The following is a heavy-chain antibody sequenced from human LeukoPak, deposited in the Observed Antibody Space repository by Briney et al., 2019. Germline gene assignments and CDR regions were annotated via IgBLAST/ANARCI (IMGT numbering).Heavy chain of an antibody. CDR3: TNWGDAWGLDF. Sequence: PGGSLRLSCAASGFTFSNAWMSWVRQAPGRGLEWVASIRDDGSENFYVDSVKGRFTISRDNAKNSLYLQMNSLRAEDTAVYYCTNWGDAWGLDFWGQGILVSVSS. J-gene: IGHJ4*02. CDR1: GFTFSNAW. V-gene: IGHV3-7*01. D-gene: IGHD7-27*01. CDR2: IRDDGSEN.